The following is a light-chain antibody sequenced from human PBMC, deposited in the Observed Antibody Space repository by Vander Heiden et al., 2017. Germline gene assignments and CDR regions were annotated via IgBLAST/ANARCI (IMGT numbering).Light chain of an antibody. CDR1: NIGSKS. V-gene: IGLV3-21*02. Sequence: SYVLTQQPPVSVGPGRTARITCGGNNIGSKSVYWYQQKPGQAPVLVVYGDSDRPSGIPERFSGSNSGNTATLTISRVEGGDEADYYCQVWDDSSEHVVFGGGTKLTVL. CDR3: QVWDDSSEHVV. CDR2: GDS. J-gene: IGLJ2*01.